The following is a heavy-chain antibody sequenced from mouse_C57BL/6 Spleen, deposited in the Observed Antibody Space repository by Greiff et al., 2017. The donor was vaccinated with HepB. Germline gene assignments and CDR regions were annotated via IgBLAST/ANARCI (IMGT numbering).Heavy chain of an antibody. CDR3: ASNYSGSSYPYWYVDV. J-gene: IGHJ1*03. Sequence: VQLQQSGAELMKPGASVKLSCKATGYTFTGYWIEWVKQRPGHGLEWIGEILPGSGSTNYNEKFKGKATFTADTTSNTAYMQLSSLTTEDSAIYCWASNYSGSSYPYWYVDVWGTGTTVTVSS. V-gene: IGHV1-9*01. CDR1: GYTFTGYW. D-gene: IGHD1-1*01. CDR2: ILPGSGST.